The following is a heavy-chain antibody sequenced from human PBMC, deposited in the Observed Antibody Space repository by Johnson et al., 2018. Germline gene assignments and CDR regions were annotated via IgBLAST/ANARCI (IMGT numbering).Heavy chain of an antibody. J-gene: IGHJ5*02. CDR3: APVDWGFEGWSDP. CDR2: INGRGEDT. CDR1: GIIFSSYA. V-gene: IGHV3-23*04. D-gene: IGHD3-9*01. Sequence: VQLVESGGGLVQPGGSLRLSCKTSGIIFSSYAMNWVRQTSGRGLEWVSGINGRGEDTSDIDSVKGRFTISRDNSKYTLFLQINSLRADDTAVYFCAPVDWGFEGWSDPWGQGTLVTVSS.